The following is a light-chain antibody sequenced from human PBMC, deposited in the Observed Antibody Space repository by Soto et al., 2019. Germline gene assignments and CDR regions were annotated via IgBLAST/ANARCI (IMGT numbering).Light chain of an antibody. CDR2: KAS. CDR3: QQRDIWPWT. Sequence: DIQMTQSPSTLSGSVGDRVTITCRASQTISSWLAWYQQKPGKAPKLLIYKASTLKSGVPSRFSGSGSGTEFTLTISSLEPEDFAVYYCQQRDIWPWTFGQGTKVDIK. J-gene: IGKJ1*01. V-gene: IGKV1-5*03. CDR1: QTISSW.